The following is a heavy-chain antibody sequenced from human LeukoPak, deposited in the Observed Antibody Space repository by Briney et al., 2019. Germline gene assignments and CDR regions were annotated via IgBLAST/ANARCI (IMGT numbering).Heavy chain of an antibody. CDR1: GFTFSDYY. V-gene: IGHV3-11*06. CDR2: IDPSSTYI. D-gene: IGHD4-17*01. CDR3: TRGSYDDYEY. J-gene: IGHJ4*02. Sequence: PGGSLRLSCAASGFTFSDYYMSWIRQAPGKGLEWVSSIDPSSTYIYYADSVKGRFTISRDNAQNSLYLQMNSLRAEDTAVYYCTRGSYDDYEYWGQGTLVTVSS.